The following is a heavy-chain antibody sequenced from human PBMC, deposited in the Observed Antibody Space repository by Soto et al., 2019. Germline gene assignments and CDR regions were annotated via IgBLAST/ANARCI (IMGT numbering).Heavy chain of an antibody. CDR1: GDSVSSNTAA. J-gene: IGHJ5*02. D-gene: IGHD6-19*01. Sequence: SQTLSLTCAISGDSVSSNTAAWNWIRSSPSRGLEGRGRTYYRSNWRHDYAVSVKSRITVNPDTSKNPFSLQLNSVTPDYTAVYYCARGVAGSGFHLWGQATLVTVSS. CDR3: ARGVAGSGFHL. V-gene: IGHV6-1*01. CDR2: TYYRSNWRH.